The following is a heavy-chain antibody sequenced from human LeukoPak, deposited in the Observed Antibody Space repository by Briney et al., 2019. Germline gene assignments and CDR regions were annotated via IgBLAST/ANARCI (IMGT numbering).Heavy chain of an antibody. Sequence: SETLSLTCAVYGGSFSGYYWSWTRQPPGKGLEWIGEINPSGSTNYNPSLKSRVTISVDTSKNQFSLRLSSVTAADTAVYYCARPAVDSRSYYSRVHIRGYHFDYWGQGTLVTVSS. CDR2: INPSGST. D-gene: IGHD3-22*01. CDR3: ARPAVDSRSYYSRVHIRGYHFDY. CDR1: GGSFSGYY. V-gene: IGHV4-34*01. J-gene: IGHJ4*02.